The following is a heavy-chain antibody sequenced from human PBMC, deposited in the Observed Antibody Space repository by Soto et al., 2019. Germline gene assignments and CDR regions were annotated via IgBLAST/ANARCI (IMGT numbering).Heavy chain of an antibody. CDR3: ARNELLWFGETSGPYDY. J-gene: IGHJ4*02. CDR2: IYYSGST. V-gene: IGHV4-59*08. Sequence: SETLSLTCTVSGGSISSYYWSWIRQPPGKGLEWIGYIYYSGSTNYNPSLKSRVTISVDTSKNQFSLKLSSVTAADTAVYYCARNELLWFGETSGPYDYWGQGTLVTVSS. CDR1: GGSISSYY. D-gene: IGHD3-10*01.